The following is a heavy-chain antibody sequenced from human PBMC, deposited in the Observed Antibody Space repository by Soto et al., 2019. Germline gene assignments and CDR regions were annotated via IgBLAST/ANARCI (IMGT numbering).Heavy chain of an antibody. CDR3: ARDPQTSAYNWSDP. J-gene: IGHJ5*02. CDR2: IYYSGST. Sequence: SETLSLTCTVSGGSISSYYWSWIRQPPGKGLEWIGYIYYSGSTNYNPSLKSRVTISVDTSKNQFSLKLSSVTAADTAVYYCARDPQTSAYNWSDPWGQGTLVT. V-gene: IGHV4-59*01. CDR1: GGSISSYY.